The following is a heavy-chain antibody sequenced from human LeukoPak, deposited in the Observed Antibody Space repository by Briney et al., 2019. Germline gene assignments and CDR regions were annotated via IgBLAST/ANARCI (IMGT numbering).Heavy chain of an antibody. CDR2: INPGDSDT. CDR1: GYMFTNSW. J-gene: IGHJ4*02. Sequence: GESLKISCESSGYMFTNSWIGWVRQMPGKGLEWMGIINPGDSDTRYSPSFQGQVTISADKSNTTAYLQWRSLKASDTAIYYCARLAGSTSDWDAFDYWGQGTLVTVSS. D-gene: IGHD6-19*01. CDR3: ARLAGSTSDWDAFDY. V-gene: IGHV5-51*01.